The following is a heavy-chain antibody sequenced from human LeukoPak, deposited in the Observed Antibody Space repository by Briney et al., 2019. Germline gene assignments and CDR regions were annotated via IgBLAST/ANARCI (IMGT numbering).Heavy chain of an antibody. J-gene: IGHJ4*02. D-gene: IGHD6-6*01. CDR2: INPNSGAT. V-gene: IGHV1-2*02. CDR3: ARGGRWSSSSVDF. CDR1: GYTFTGHF. Sequence: ASVKVSCVTFGYTFTGHFIQWVRQAPGQGLEWMGWINPNSGATNYAQSFQGRITLTRDTSINAVHLELTSLTTDDTALYYCARGGRWSSSSVDFWGQGSLVIVSS.